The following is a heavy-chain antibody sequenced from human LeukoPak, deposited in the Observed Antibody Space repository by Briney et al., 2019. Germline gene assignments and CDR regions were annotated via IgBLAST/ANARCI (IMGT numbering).Heavy chain of an antibody. Sequence: GASVKVSCKAFGYSFTRYAMHWVRQAPGQRLEWMGWINGGNGYTKYSQNFQDRVTITRDTSASTVYMELSSLRSEDTAVYYCARARVTNIGDHWGQGTLVTVSS. CDR2: INGGNGYT. J-gene: IGHJ4*02. D-gene: IGHD4-17*01. V-gene: IGHV1-3*01. CDR3: ARARVTNIGDH. CDR1: GYSFTRYA.